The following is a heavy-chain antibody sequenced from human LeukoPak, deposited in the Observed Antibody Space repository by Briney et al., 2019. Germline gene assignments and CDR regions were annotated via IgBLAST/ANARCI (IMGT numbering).Heavy chain of an antibody. CDR1: GGIYRRYS. CDR2: INPNSGDT. Sequence: ASVKVSCKASGGIYRRYSITWVRQAPGQGLEWMGWINPNSGDTNYAQKFQGRVTMTRDTSISTAYMELSSLKSDDTAVYYCARAKWESSTTCYGAWGQGTLVTVSS. J-gene: IGHJ5*02. CDR3: ARAKWESSTTCYGA. V-gene: IGHV1-2*02. D-gene: IGHD2-2*01.